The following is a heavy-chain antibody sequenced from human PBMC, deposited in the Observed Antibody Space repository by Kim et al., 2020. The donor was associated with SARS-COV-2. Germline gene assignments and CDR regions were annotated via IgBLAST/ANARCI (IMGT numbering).Heavy chain of an antibody. CDR2: IYYSGST. J-gene: IGHJ5*02. CDR3: AREAYSYGSGSFETWFDP. Sequence: GSLSLTCTVSGGSISSYYWSWIRQPPGKGLEWIGYIYYSGSTNYNPSLKRRVTISVDTSKNQFSLKLRSVTAADTAVYYCAREAYSYGSGSFETWFDPWGQGTLVTVSS. CDR1: GGSISSYY. V-gene: IGHV4-59*13. D-gene: IGHD3-10*01.